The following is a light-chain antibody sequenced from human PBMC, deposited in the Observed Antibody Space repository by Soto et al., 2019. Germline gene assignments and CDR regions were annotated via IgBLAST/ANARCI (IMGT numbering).Light chain of an antibody. Sequence: DIQMTQSPSSLSASLGDRVSITCRASRTIYNYLNWYQQKPGRAPELLVYATSSLQSGVPSRFTGGGSGTHFTLTISGLQPEDFATYFCQQSYNTPITFGQGTRLEI. V-gene: IGKV1-39*01. CDR1: RTIYNY. CDR2: ATS. J-gene: IGKJ5*01. CDR3: QQSYNTPIT.